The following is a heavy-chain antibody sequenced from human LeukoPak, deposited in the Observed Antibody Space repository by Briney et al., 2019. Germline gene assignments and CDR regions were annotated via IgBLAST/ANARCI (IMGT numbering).Heavy chain of an antibody. CDR1: GGFISSYY. CDR3: ARVHAYCGGDCYSW. CDR2: IYTSGST. J-gene: IGHJ4*02. D-gene: IGHD2-21*02. Sequence: PSETLSLTCTVSGGFISSYYWSWIRQPAGKGLEWIGRIYTSGSTNYNPSLKSRVTMSVDTSKNQFSLKLSSVTAADTAVYYCARVHAYCGGDCYSWWGQGTLVTVSS. V-gene: IGHV4-4*07.